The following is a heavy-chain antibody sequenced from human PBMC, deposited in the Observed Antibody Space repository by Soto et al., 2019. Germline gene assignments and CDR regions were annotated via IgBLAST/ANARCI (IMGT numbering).Heavy chain of an antibody. Sequence: GGSLRLSCAASGFTFSSYAMHWVRQAPGKGLEWVAVISYDGSNKYYADSVKGRFTISRDNSKNTLYLQMNSLRAEDTAVYYCARDANVDIVAPIDYWGQGTLVTVSS. D-gene: IGHD5-12*01. CDR2: ISYDGSNK. J-gene: IGHJ4*02. V-gene: IGHV3-30-3*01. CDR3: ARDANVDIVAPIDY. CDR1: GFTFSSYA.